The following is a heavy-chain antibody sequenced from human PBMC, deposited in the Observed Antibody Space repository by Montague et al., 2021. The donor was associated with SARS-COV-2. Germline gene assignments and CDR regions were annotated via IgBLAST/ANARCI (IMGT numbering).Heavy chain of an antibody. CDR3: ARPAERGGTDYCVMDV. Sequence: SETLSLTCTVSGGSIRNSGYYWARFRQPPGQGLEWFGNLYYSGSTYYNPSLKSRVTISVVPSKYRFSLRLSSATAADTAVYSCARPAERGGTDYCVMDVWGKGTTVIVSS. CDR2: LYYSGST. D-gene: IGHD4-17*01. J-gene: IGHJ6*03. CDR1: GGSIRNSGYY. V-gene: IGHV4-39*01.